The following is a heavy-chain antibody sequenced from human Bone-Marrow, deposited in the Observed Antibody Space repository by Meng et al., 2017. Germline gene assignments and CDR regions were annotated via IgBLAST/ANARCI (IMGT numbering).Heavy chain of an antibody. CDR1: GGSISSGGYY. D-gene: IGHD4-17*01. CDR2: IYHSGST. Sequence: QVQLQESGPGRVKPSQTLSRTCTVSGGSISSGGYYWSWIRQHPGKGLEWIGYIYHSGSTYYNPSLKSRVTISVDTSKNQFSLKLSSVTAADTAVYYCARDRNDYGSHYFDYWGQGTLVTVSS. V-gene: IGHV4-31*03. J-gene: IGHJ4*02. CDR3: ARDRNDYGSHYFDY.